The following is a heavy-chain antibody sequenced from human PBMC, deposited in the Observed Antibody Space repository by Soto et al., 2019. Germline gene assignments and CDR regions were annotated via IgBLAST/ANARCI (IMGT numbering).Heavy chain of an antibody. CDR1: GGSIRSGDYY. CDR2: RSYSGST. V-gene: IGHV4-31*03. J-gene: IGHJ5*02. Sequence: PLEIRSLAYSVSGGSIRSGDYYWSWVRQHPGEGLEWIGYRSYSGSTYYNPSLKSRVTIVVDTSRNQFSLRLSSVTAADTAVSSCAREAGPAYCGGDCLYQWYDPWGEGTLVTVSS. CDR3: AREAGPAYCGGDCLYQWYDP. D-gene: IGHD2-21*02.